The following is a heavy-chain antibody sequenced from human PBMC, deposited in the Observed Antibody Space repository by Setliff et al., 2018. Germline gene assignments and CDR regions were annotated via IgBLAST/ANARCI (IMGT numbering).Heavy chain of an antibody. D-gene: IGHD2-15*01. CDR3: ARENGYCSGGACYFMFDY. CDR1: GGSITNFY. V-gene: IGHV4-4*08. J-gene: IGHJ4*02. Sequence: PSETLSLTCTVSGGSITNFYWNWIRQSPGKGLEWIGYIYSSGITNYNPSLKSRLTMSVDTSKNQFSLHLSSMTAADTAVYYCARENGYCSGGACYFMFDYWGQGTLVTVSS. CDR2: IYSSGIT.